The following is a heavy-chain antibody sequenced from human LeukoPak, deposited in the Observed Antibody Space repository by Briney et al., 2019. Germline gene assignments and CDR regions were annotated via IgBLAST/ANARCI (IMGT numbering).Heavy chain of an antibody. V-gene: IGHV1-69*05. CDR2: IIPIFGTA. CDR1: GYTFTSYG. J-gene: IGHJ4*02. CDR3: ARGSSGYYFDY. Sequence: GASVKVSCKASGYTFTSYGISWVRQAPGQGLEWMGGIIPIFGTANYAQKFQGRVTITTDESTSTAYMELSSLRSEDTAVYYCARGSSGYYFDYWGQGTLVTVSS. D-gene: IGHD3-22*01.